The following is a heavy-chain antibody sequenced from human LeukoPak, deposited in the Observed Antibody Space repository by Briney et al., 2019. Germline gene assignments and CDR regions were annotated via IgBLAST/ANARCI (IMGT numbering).Heavy chain of an antibody. Sequence: GGSLRLSCAASGFTFSDYYMSWIRQAPGKGLEWVSYISSSGSTIYYADSVKGRFTISRDNAKNPLYLQMNSLRAEDTAVYYCASSFADGQQPSFFDYWGQGTLVTVSS. CDR2: ISSSGSTI. V-gene: IGHV3-11*01. CDR1: GFTFSDYY. J-gene: IGHJ4*02. CDR3: ASSFADGQQPSFFDY. D-gene: IGHD1/OR15-1a*01.